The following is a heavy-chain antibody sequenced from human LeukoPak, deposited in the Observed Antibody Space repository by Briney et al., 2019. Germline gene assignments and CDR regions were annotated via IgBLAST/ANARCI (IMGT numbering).Heavy chain of an antibody. V-gene: IGHV3-30*02. J-gene: IGHJ3*02. CDR3: AKLAENYYDSSGSNDAFDI. D-gene: IGHD3-22*01. CDR2: IRYDGSNK. CDR1: GFTFSSYG. Sequence: PGGSLRLSCAASGFTFSSYGMHWVRQAPGKGLEWVAFIRYDGSNKYYADSVKGRFTISRDNSKNTLYLQMNSLRAEDTAVYYCAKLAENYYDSSGSNDAFDIWGKGTMVTVSS.